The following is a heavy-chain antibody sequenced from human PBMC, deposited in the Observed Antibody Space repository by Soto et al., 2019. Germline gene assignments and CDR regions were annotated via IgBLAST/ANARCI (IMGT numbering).Heavy chain of an antibody. J-gene: IGHJ4*02. CDR2: IIHYLGVI. V-gene: IGHV1-69*02. CDR3: ASGSAPDVDY. CDR1: GGSFSKYS. D-gene: IGHD3-10*01. Sequence: QVPLVQSGAEVKKPGSSVKVSCKASGGSFSKYSISWIRQAPVQGLEWMGRIIHYLGVITYAQTFKGRVTISADEFTGTGHMELTSLGSEETATYFCASGSAPDVDYWCQGSLITVS.